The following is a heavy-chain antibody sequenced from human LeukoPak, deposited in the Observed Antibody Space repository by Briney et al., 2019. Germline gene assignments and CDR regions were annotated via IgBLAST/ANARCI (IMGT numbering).Heavy chain of an antibody. CDR3: ARGWASIAAAVDFDY. CDR1: GYSISSGYY. CDR2: IYHSGST. D-gene: IGHD6-13*01. J-gene: IGHJ4*02. Sequence: PSETLSLTCTVSGYSISSGYYWGWIRQPPGQGLGWIGSIYHSGSTYYNPSLKSRVTISVDTSKNQFSLKLSSVTAADTAVYYCARGWASIAAAVDFDYWGQGTLVTVSS. V-gene: IGHV4-38-2*02.